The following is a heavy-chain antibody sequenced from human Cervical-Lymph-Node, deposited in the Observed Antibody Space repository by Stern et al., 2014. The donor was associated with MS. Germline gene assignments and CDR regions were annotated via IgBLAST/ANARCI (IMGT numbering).Heavy chain of an antibody. CDR1: GYTFTSYG. CDR2: IITSNGNT. V-gene: IGHV1-18*01. J-gene: IGHJ3*02. CDR3: ARSLLGSENAFDI. D-gene: IGHD2-15*01. Sequence: QVQLVESGAEVKKPGASVKVSCKASGYTFTSYGISWVRQAPGQGLEWMGSIITSNGNTNYAQKLQSGLTMTTDATTSTAYMELRSLRSDDTAVYYCARSLLGSENAFDIWGQGTMVTVSS.